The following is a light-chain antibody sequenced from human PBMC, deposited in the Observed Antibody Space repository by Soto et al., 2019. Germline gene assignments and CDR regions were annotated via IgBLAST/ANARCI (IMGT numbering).Light chain of an antibody. V-gene: IGKV3-15*01. J-gene: IGKJ1*01. Sequence: EIVLRQSPATLSLSPGERATLSCRASQSVSSSYLAWYQQKLGQAPRVLIYGASTRATGIPARFTGSGSGTEFILTITSLQSEDSAVYYCQEYNTWPWTFGQGTKVDIK. CDR1: QSVSSSY. CDR3: QEYNTWPWT. CDR2: GAS.